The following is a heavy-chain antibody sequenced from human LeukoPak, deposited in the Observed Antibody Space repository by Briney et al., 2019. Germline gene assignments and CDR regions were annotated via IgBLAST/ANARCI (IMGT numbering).Heavy chain of an antibody. CDR3: DRHSGTPATHFDY. CDR2: ISYDGSNK. D-gene: IGHD1-1*01. CDR1: GFTFSSYA. V-gene: IGHV3-30-3*01. Sequence: PGRSLRLSCAASGFTFSSYAMHWVRQAPGKGLEWVAVISYDGSNKYYADSVKGRFTISRDNSKNTLYLQINSLRAEDTAVYYCDRHSGTPATHFDYWGQGTLVTVSS. J-gene: IGHJ4*02.